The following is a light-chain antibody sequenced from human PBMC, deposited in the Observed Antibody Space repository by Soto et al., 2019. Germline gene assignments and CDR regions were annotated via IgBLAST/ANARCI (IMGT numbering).Light chain of an antibody. V-gene: IGKV3-11*01. Sequence: EKVMTQSPDTLSVSPGERATLSCRASQSVSSYLAWYQQKPGQAPRLLIYDASNRATGIPARFSGSGSGTDFTLTISSLEPEDFAVYYCQQRSNWPSITFGQGTRLEIK. J-gene: IGKJ5*01. CDR2: DAS. CDR1: QSVSSY. CDR3: QQRSNWPSIT.